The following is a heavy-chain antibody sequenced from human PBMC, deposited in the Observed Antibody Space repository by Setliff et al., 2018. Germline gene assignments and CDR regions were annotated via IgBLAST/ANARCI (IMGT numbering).Heavy chain of an antibody. CDR3: TRYGDYKQSFDF. V-gene: IGHV1-46*03. Sequence: ASVKVSCKASGYTFTSYYMHWVRQAPGQGLEWMGIINPSGGSTSYAQKFQGRVTMTRDTSTSRVYMERSSLRSEDTAVYYCTRYGDYKQSFDFWGQGTLVTVSS. CDR1: GYTFTSYY. J-gene: IGHJ4*02. D-gene: IGHD4-17*01. CDR2: INPSGGST.